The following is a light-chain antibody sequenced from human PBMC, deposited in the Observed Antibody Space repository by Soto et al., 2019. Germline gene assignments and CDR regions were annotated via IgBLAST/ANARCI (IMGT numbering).Light chain of an antibody. V-gene: IGKV1-12*01. CDR3: QKAKSFPIT. CDR2: YAS. CDR1: LTISSW. Sequence: DIQITHAPSFVYESVLDRVILTFRASLTISSWVAWYQQIPGKSPKLLIYYASILQTGVPSRFSGSGSGTDFTLTINSLQPEDFATYYCQKAKSFPITCGKGQRRAIK. J-gene: IGKJ5*01.